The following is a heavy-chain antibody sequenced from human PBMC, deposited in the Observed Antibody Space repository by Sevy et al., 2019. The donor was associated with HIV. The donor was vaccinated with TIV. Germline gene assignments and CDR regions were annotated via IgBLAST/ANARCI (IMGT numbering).Heavy chain of an antibody. CDR2: IQVDGREK. J-gene: IGHJ5*02. CDR1: GFTFSRYS. Sequence: GGSLRLSCAASGFTFSRYSVHWVRQAPGKGLEWVAFIQVDGREKFYTDSVKGRFTISRDSSKNTVYLQMNSLRGEDTAVYYCAKRPTAAWGQGTLVTVSS. V-gene: IGHV3-30*02. CDR3: AKRPTAA.